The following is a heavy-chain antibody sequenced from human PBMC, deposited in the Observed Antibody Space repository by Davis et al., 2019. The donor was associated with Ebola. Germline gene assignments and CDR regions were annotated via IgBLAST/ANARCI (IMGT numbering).Heavy chain of an antibody. CDR2: INHSGST. CDR1: GFTFSNAW. Sequence: MPGGSLRLSCAASGFTFSNAWMNWVRQPPGKGLEWIGEINHSGSTNYNPSLKSRVTISVDTSKNQFSLKLSSVTAADTAVYYCARDGSGTREFDPWGQGTLVTVSS. D-gene: IGHD3-10*01. CDR3: ARDGSGTREFDP. J-gene: IGHJ5*02. V-gene: IGHV4-34*01.